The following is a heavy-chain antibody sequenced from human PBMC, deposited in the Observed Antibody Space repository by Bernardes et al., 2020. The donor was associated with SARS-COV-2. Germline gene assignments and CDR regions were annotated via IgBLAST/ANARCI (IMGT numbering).Heavy chain of an antibody. D-gene: IGHD3-3*01. J-gene: IGHJ4*02. CDR3: ARDSEYYDFWSGYYGLTFDY. V-gene: IGHV4-4*07. CDR1: GGSISSYY. Sequence: SETLSLTCTVSGGSISSYYWSWIRQPAGKGLEWIGRIYTSGSTNYNPSLKSRVTMSVDTSKNQLSLKLSSVTAADTAVYYCARDSEYYDFWSGYYGLTFDYWGQGTLVTVSS. CDR2: IYTSGST.